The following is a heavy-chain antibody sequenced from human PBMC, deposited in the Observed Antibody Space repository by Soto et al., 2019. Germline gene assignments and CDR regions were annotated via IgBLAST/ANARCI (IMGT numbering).Heavy chain of an antibody. CDR2: IIPIFGTA. CDR1: GGTFSSYA. CDR3: ARSFSSSGWRQWGMDV. Sequence: QVQLVQSGAEVKKPGSSVKFSCKASGGTFSSYAISWVRQAPGQGLEWMGGIIPIFGTANYAQKFQGRVTITADESTSTAYMVLSSLRSEDTAVYYCARSFSSSGWRQWGMDVWGQGTTVTVSS. J-gene: IGHJ6*01. D-gene: IGHD6-19*01. V-gene: IGHV1-69*01.